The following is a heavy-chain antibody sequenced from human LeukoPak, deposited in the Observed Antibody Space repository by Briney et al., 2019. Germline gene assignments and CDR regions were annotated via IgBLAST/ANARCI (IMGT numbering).Heavy chain of an antibody. Sequence: ASVTVTCKVSGYTLTELSMHWVRQAPGKGLEWMGGFDPEDGETIYAQKFQGRVTMTEDTSTDTAYMQLSSLRSEDTAVYYCATGQNNRWLRLQGMDVWAQKTTLTVSS. D-gene: IGHD5-24*01. CDR3: ATGQNNRWLRLQGMDV. CDR2: FDPEDGET. V-gene: IGHV1-24*01. J-gene: IGHJ6*01. CDR1: GYTLTELS.